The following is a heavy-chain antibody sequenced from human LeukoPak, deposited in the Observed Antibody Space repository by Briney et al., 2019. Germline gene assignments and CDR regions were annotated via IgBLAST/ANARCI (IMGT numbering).Heavy chain of an antibody. D-gene: IGHD1-14*01. CDR3: TRYNNDHFDY. Sequence: HPGGSLRLSCAGSGFTFGGCGMHWFRQTPGKGLEWVAVIAYDGSRAFYADSVKGRFTISRDNSKNTMSVQMDDLRAEDTAVYYCTRYNNDHFDYWGQGTLVTVSS. CDR1: GFTFGGCG. CDR2: IAYDGSRA. V-gene: IGHV3-33*01. J-gene: IGHJ4*02.